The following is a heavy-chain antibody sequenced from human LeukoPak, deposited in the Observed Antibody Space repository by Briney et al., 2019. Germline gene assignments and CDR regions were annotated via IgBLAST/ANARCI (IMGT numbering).Heavy chain of an antibody. CDR3: ARGRVSSSTCYSTYYHYFYRDV. D-gene: IGHD5-18*01. CDR1: DDSITMYY. CDR2: VDHTGST. Sequence: SETLSLTCSVSDDSITMYYWTWIRQPPGKGLEWIGYVDHTGSTNFNPSLNGRVSISRDTTKNLFSLRLRSVTAADTAVYFCARGRVSSSTCYSTYYHYFYRDVWGKGTRVTVSS. V-gene: IGHV4-59*01. J-gene: IGHJ6*03.